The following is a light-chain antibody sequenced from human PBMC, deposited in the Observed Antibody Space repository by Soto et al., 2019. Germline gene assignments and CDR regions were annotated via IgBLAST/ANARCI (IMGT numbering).Light chain of an antibody. CDR3: LQDYNYPYT. Sequence: AIPMTQSPSSLSASVGDRVAITCRASQGIRNNLGWYQQKPGKAPKLLIYAASSLQSVVPSRFSGSGSGTDFTLTISSLQPEDFATYFCLQDYNYPYTFGQGTKLEIK. V-gene: IGKV1-6*01. CDR1: QGIRNN. J-gene: IGKJ2*01. CDR2: AAS.